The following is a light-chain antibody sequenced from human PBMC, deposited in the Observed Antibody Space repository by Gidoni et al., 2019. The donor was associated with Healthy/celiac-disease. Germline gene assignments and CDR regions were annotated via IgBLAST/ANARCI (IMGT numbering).Light chain of an antibody. CDR1: SSNTGAGYD. CDR2: GNS. V-gene: IGLV1-40*01. J-gene: IGLJ1*01. CDR3: QAYDSSLNYV. Sequence: QSVLTQPPSVSGAPRQGVTISCTGSSSNTGAGYDVPWYQQLPGTAPKLLIYGNSNRPSGVPDRFSGSKSGTSASLAITGLQAEDEADYYCQAYDSSLNYVFGTGTKVTVL.